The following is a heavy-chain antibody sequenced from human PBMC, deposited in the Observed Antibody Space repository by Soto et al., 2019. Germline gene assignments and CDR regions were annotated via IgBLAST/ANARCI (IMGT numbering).Heavy chain of an antibody. CDR1: GYTFTSYD. V-gene: IGHV1-8*01. D-gene: IGHD3-3*01. CDR3: ARGVADYDFWSGYYTRWFDP. Sequence: QVQLVQSGAEVKKPGASVKVSCKASGYTFTSYDINWVRQATGQGLEWMGWMNPNSGNTGYAQKFQGRVTMTRNTSISTADMELSSLRSEDTAGYYCARGVADYDFWSGYYTRWFDPWGQGTLVTVSS. CDR2: MNPNSGNT. J-gene: IGHJ5*02.